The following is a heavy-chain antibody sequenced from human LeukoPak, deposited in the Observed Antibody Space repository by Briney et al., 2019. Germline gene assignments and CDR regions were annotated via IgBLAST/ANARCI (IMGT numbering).Heavy chain of an antibody. J-gene: IGHJ4*02. CDR1: GFTLSYYW. CDR2: IMQDGSEK. CDR3: ARHSAGYTTFFDY. Sequence: PGGSLRLSCAASGFTLSYYWMTWVRRAPGKGLEWVANIMQDGSEKYYVDSVKGRFTISRDNAKNSLYLQRNSLRAEDTAVYYCARHSAGYTTFFDYWGQGTLVTVSS. D-gene: IGHD5-24*01. V-gene: IGHV3-7*04.